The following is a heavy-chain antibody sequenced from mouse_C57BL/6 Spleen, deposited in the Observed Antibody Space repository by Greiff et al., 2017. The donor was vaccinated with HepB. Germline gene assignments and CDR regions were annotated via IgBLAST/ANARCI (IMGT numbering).Heavy chain of an antibody. CDR2: IYPGNSDT. V-gene: IGHV1-5*01. J-gene: IGHJ4*01. CDR3: TRRKATGTGIGYAMDY. D-gene: IGHD4-1*02. CDR1: GYTFTSYW. Sequence: EVKLQQSGTVLARPGASVKMSCKTSGYTFTSYWMHWVKQRPGQGLEWIGAIYPGNSDTSYNQKFKGKAKLTAVTSASTAYMELSSLTNEDSAVYYCTRRKATGTGIGYAMDYWGQGTSVTVSS.